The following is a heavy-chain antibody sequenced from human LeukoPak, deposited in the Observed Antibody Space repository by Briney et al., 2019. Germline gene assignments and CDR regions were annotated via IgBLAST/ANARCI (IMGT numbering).Heavy chain of an antibody. CDR3: ASGNYYYYYMDV. D-gene: IGHD2-15*01. CDR2: ISSSSSYI. Sequence: GGSLRLSCAASGLTFSTYTMNWVRQAPGKGLEWVSSISSSSSYIYYADSVKGRFTISRDNAKNSLFLQMDSPRAEDTALYYCASGNYYYYYMDVWGKGTTVTVSS. J-gene: IGHJ6*03. CDR1: GLTFSTYT. V-gene: IGHV3-21*01.